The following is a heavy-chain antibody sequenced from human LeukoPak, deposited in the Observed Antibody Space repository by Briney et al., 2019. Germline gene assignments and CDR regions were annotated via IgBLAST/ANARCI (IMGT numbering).Heavy chain of an antibody. Sequence: SGGSLRLSCAASGFTFSTYSMNWVRQAPGKGLEWVSYITGSSNPIYYADSVKGRFTISRDNAKNSLYLQMNSLRDEDTAVYYCAKDRYSTHNWFDPWGQGTLVTVSS. CDR1: GFTFSTYS. CDR2: ITGSSNPI. V-gene: IGHV3-48*02. D-gene: IGHD5-12*01. J-gene: IGHJ5*02. CDR3: AKDRYSTHNWFDP.